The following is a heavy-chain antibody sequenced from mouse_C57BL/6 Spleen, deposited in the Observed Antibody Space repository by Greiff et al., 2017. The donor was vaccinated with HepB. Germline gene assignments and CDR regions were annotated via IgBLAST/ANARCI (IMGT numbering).Heavy chain of an antibody. CDR2: IWTGGGT. Sequence: VKLQQSGPGLVAPSQSLSITCTVSGFSLTSYAISWVRQPPGKGLEWLGVIWTGGGTNYNSALKSRLSISKDNSKSQVFLKMNSLQTDDTARYYCAREPYYYGSSTRYFDVWGTGTTVTVSS. D-gene: IGHD1-1*01. J-gene: IGHJ1*03. CDR3: AREPYYYGSSTRYFDV. CDR1: GFSLTSYA. V-gene: IGHV2-9-1*01.